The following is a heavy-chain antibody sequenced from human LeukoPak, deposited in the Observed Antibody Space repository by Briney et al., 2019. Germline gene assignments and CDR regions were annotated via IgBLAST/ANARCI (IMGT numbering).Heavy chain of an antibody. J-gene: IGHJ5*01. Sequence: SETLSLTCAVSGASVTSSTYFWGWPRQPPGEGPEWLGSISHNGATYYNPSLKSRVTISLDTSRNQFTLTVTSVTVADTALYFCASRIVVSPTAVETWFDSWGQGTLVAVSS. V-gene: IGHV4-39*06. CDR2: ISHNGAT. D-gene: IGHD2-2*01. CDR3: ASRIVVSPTAVETWFDS. CDR1: GASVTSSTYF.